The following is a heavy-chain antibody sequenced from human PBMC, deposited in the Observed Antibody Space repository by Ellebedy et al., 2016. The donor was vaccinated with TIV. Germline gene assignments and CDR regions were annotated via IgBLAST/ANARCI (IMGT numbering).Heavy chain of an antibody. CDR3: ARAVYGMDWFDP. CDR2: INAGNGNT. Sequence: AASVKVSCKASGYTFNIYALHWVRLAPGQSLEWMGWINAGNGNTKYSQKFQGRVTITRDTSANTAYMELSSLRSEDTAVYYGARAVYGMDWFDPWGQGTLVTVSS. J-gene: IGHJ5*02. CDR1: GYTFNIYA. V-gene: IGHV1-3*01. D-gene: IGHD2-8*01.